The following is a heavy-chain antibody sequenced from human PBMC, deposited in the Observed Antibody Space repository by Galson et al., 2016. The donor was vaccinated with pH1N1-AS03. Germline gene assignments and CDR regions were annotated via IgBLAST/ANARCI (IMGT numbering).Heavy chain of an antibody. CDR3: AKVGIGISSGWCGRFDF. Sequence: SVKVSCKASGYSFISYAIHWVRQAPGQRPEWMGWLNTGTGDTIYSQKFQDRVTITRDTSASTAYMELSRLISEDTAVYYCAKVGIGISSGWCGRFDFWGQGTLVTVSS. D-gene: IGHD6-19*01. J-gene: IGHJ4*02. CDR1: GYSFISYA. V-gene: IGHV1-3*04. CDR2: LNTGTGDT.